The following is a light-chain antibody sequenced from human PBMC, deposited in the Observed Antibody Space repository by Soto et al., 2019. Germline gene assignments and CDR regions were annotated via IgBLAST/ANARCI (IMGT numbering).Light chain of an antibody. CDR3: GAWDGSLNTQV. J-gene: IGLJ2*01. Sequence: QSVLTQPPSVSAAPGQKVTISCSGSSSNIGNNYVSWYQQLPGTAPKLLIYDNDKRPSGIPDRFSGSKSGTSATLGITGLQTGDEADYYCGAWDGSLNTQVFGGGTKLTV. V-gene: IGLV1-51*01. CDR1: SSNIGNNY. CDR2: DND.